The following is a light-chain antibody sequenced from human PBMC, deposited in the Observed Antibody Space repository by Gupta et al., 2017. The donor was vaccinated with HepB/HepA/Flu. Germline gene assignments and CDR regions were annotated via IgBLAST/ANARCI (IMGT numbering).Light chain of an antibody. CDR3: LQDYNYPRT. J-gene: IGKJ1*01. V-gene: IGKV1-6*01. CDR1: QGIRND. Sequence: ALHMTQSPSSLSPSVGDRVTITCRASQGIRNDLGWYQQKPGKAPKLLIYAASSLQSGVPSRFSGSGSGTDFTLTISSLQPEDFATYYCLQDYNYPRTFGQGTKVEIK. CDR2: AAS.